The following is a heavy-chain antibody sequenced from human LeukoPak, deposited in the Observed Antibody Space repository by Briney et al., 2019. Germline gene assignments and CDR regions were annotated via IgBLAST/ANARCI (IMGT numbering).Heavy chain of an antibody. CDR1: GGSFTTYY. CDR3: ARDAKYYFGSRTFFFYEH. Sequence: PSETLSLTCTVSGGSFTTYYWSWIRQPSGKGLEWIGHIDSSGTTNYNPSLKSRVTMSTDTSKNQFSLKLTSVTAADTAIYYCARDAKYYFGSRTFFFYEHWGQGTPLTVSS. J-gene: IGHJ4*02. CDR2: IDSSGTT. D-gene: IGHD3-10*01. V-gene: IGHV4-4*07.